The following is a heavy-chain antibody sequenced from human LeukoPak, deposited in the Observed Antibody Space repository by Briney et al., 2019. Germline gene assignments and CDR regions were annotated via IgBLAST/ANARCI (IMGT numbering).Heavy chain of an antibody. CDR3: ARWYSSSWYHFDY. D-gene: IGHD6-13*01. J-gene: IGHJ4*02. CDR1: GYTFTSYG. CDR2: INPNSGGT. Sequence: ASVKVSCKASGYTFTSYGISWVRQAPGQGLEWMGWINPNSGGTNYAQKVQGRVTMTTDTSTSTAYMELRSLRSDDTAIYYCARWYSSSWYHFDYWGQGTLVTVSS. V-gene: IGHV1-18*01.